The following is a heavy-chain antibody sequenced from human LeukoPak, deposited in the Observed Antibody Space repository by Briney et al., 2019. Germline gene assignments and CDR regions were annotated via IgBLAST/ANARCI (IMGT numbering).Heavy chain of an antibody. CDR3: ARDIRPRVESFDY. D-gene: IGHD3-3*01. Sequence: GASVKVSCKPSGYTFTYYHLHWVRQAPGQGLEWMGWINPNSGGTNYAQKIQGRVTMTRDTSINTAYMELSGLRSDDTAVYFCARDIRPRVESFDYWGQGTLVAVSS. J-gene: IGHJ4*02. CDR2: INPNSGGT. V-gene: IGHV1-2*02. CDR1: GYTFTYYH.